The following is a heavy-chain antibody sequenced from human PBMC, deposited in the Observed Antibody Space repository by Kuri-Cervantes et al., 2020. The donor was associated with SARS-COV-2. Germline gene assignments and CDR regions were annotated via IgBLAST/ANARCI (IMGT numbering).Heavy chain of an antibody. D-gene: IGHD3-3*01. J-gene: IGHJ6*04. CDR3: ARDRYDQMDV. V-gene: IGHV4-59*01. Sequence: SETLSLTCTVSGGSISSYYWSWIRQPPGEGLEWIGYIYYSGSTNYNPSLKSRVTISVDTSKNQFSLKLSSVTAADTAVYYCARDRYDQMDVWGKGTTVTVSS. CDR1: GGSISSYY. CDR2: IYYSGST.